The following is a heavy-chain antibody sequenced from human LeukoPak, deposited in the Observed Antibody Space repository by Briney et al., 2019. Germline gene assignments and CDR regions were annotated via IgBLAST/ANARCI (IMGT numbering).Heavy chain of an antibody. J-gene: IGHJ3*01. CDR2: ICYSVST. V-gene: IGHV4-39*01. D-gene: IGHD5-12*01. Sequence: PSETLSLTCTVSGDSVSSSTYYWDWIRQPPGKGLEWIGNICYSVSTYYNPSLRSRVTMSVDTSKNQFSLRLSSVTAADTAIYYCARHNRSGYGGYENAFDLWGQGTMVSVSS. CDR3: ARHNRSGYGGYENAFDL. CDR1: GDSVSSSTYY.